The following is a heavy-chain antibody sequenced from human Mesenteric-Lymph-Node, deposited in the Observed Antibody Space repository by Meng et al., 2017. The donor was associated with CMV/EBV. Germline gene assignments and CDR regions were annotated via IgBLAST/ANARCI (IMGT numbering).Heavy chain of an antibody. D-gene: IGHD3-16*01. J-gene: IGHJ4*02. CDR2: NHPGYFQT. Sequence: LRCACKGFGYIFHTSWIGRVRQMPGKGLEWMGINHPGYFQTIYSPSVQGQVTISADNSSPTAYLQWNSLKASDTAMYYCARLLGPWDYWGQGTLVTVSS. CDR3: ARLLGPWDY. V-gene: IGHV5-51*01. CDR1: GYIFHTSW.